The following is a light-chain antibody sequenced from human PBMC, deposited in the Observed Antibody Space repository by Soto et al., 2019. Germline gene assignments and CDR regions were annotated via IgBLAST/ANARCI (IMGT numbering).Light chain of an antibody. CDR1: QSISSW. CDR3: QQYHIFLT. J-gene: IGKJ2*01. Sequence: DIQMTQSPSTLSASVGDRVTITCRASQSISSWLAWYQQKPGKAPHLLIYRASNLESGVPSRFSGSGSGTEFTLAISSLQPDDFATYYCQQYHIFLTFGQGTKLEIK. CDR2: RAS. V-gene: IGKV1-5*03.